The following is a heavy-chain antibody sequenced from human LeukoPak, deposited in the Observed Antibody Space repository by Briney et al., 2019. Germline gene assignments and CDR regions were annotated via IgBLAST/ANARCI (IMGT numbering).Heavy chain of an antibody. CDR1: GGSFSGYY. D-gene: IGHD3-10*01. V-gene: IGHV4-34*01. Sequence: SETLSLTCAVYGGSFSGYYWSWIRQPLGKGLEWIGEIDHSGSTNYNPSLKSRVTISVDTSKNQFSLKLSSVTAADTAVYYCARGGSGSYGSYRVRYYYYYMVVWGKGTTVTVSS. CDR2: IDHSGST. CDR3: ARGGSGSYGSYRVRYYYYYMVV. J-gene: IGHJ6*03.